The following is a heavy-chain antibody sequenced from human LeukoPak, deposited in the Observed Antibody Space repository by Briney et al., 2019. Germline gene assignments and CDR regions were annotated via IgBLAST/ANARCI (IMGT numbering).Heavy chain of an antibody. CDR3: ATSLAAYGDYDY. CDR1: GYTFTSYA. CDR2: FDPEDGET. Sequence: ASVKVSCKASGYTFTSYAMHWVRQAPGQRLEWMGGFDPEDGETIYAQKFQGRVTMSEDTSTDTAYMELSSLRSEDTAVYYCATSLAAYGDYDYWGQGTLVTVSS. J-gene: IGHJ4*02. D-gene: IGHD4-17*01. V-gene: IGHV1-24*01.